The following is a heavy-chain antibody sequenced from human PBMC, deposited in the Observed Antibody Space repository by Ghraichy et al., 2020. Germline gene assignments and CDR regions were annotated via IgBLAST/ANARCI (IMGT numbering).Heavy chain of an antibody. J-gene: IGHJ5*02. CDR2: IIPIFGTA. V-gene: IGHV1-69*13. Sequence: SVKVSCKASGGTFSSYAISWVRQAPGQGLEWMGGIIPIFGTANYAQKFQGRVTITADESTSTAYMELSSLRSEDTAVYYCARGGELLVGTRNWFDPWGQGTLVTVSS. CDR1: GGTFSSYA. CDR3: ARGGELLVGTRNWFDP. D-gene: IGHD1-26*01.